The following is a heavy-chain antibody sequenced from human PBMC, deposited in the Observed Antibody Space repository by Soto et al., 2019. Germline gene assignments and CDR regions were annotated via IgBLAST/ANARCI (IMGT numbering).Heavy chain of an antibody. CDR1: GFIFSNYA. CDR3: AKSQSSLYYMDL. V-gene: IGHV3-23*01. Sequence: EVQVLESGGGLVQPGGSLRLSCVGSGFIFSNYAMAWVRQAPGKGLEWVSGFGGSGGTYYADSVKGRYTISRDNSKNTLYLQMNSLRVEDTAVYYCAKSQSSLYYMDLWGKGTAVTVSS. J-gene: IGHJ6*03. CDR2: FGGSGGT.